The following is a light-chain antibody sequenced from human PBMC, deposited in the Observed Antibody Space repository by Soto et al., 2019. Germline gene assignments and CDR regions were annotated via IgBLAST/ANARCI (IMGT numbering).Light chain of an antibody. V-gene: IGKV3-11*01. CDR3: QQRSNWVS. Sequence: ESALTQSPATLSLFPGERATLSCRASQRGSSYLAWYQQKPGQAPRLLIYDASNRATGIPARFSGSGSGTAFTLTTSSLEPDDFADYYCQQRSNWVSFGGGTKVE. J-gene: IGKJ4*01. CDR1: QRGSSY. CDR2: DAS.